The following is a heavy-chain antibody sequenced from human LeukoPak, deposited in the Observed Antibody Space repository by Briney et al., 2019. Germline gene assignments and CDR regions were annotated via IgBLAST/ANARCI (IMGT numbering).Heavy chain of an antibody. J-gene: IGHJ4*02. V-gene: IGHV4-39*01. CDR3: ARRPYYYESSGYYYYFDY. CDR1: GGSISSSSYY. Sequence: PSETPSLTCTVSGGSISSSSYYWGWIRQPPGKGLEWIGSIYYSGSTYYNPSLKSRVTISVDTSKNQFSLKLSSVTAADTAVYYCARRPYYYESSGYYYYFDYWGQGTLVTVSS. D-gene: IGHD3-22*01. CDR2: IYYSGST.